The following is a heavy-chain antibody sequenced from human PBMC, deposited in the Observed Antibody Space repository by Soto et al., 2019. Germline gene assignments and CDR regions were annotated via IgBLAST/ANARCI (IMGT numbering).Heavy chain of an antibody. CDR2: ISGSGGST. Sequence: GGSLRLSCAASGFTFSSYAMSWVRQAPGKGLEWVSAISGSGGSTYYADSVKGRFTISRDNSKNTLYLQMNSLRAEDTAVYYCAKHSEYYDFWSGYFDYWGQGTLVTVSS. V-gene: IGHV3-23*01. J-gene: IGHJ4*02. CDR3: AKHSEYYDFWSGYFDY. CDR1: GFTFSSYA. D-gene: IGHD3-3*01.